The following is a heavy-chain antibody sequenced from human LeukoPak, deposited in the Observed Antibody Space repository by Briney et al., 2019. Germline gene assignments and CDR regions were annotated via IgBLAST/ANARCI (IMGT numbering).Heavy chain of an antibody. J-gene: IGHJ4*02. CDR2: INTNTGNP. CDR3: ARLSPGIAAAGSDY. D-gene: IGHD6-13*01. Sequence: ASVKVSCKASGYTFTSYAMNWVRQAPGQGLEWMGWINTNTGNPTYAQGFTGRFVFSLDTSVSTAYLQISSLKAEDTAVYYCARLSPGIAAAGSDYWGQGTLVTVSS. CDR1: GYTFTSYA. V-gene: IGHV7-4-1*02.